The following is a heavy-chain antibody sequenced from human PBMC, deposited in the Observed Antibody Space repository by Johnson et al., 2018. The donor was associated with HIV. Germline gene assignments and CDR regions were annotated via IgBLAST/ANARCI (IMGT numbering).Heavy chain of an antibody. CDR1: GLSFSNFG. D-gene: IGHD6-13*01. V-gene: IGHV3-7*01. CDR3: AKVRSSSWYDAFDI. CDR2: INQDGSEK. J-gene: IGHJ3*02. Sequence: EVQLVESGGGVVQPGKSLTLSCVGSGLSFSNFGIHWVRQAPGKGPEWVANINQDGSEKYYVDSVKGRFTISRDIAKNSLYLQMSCLRAEDTAVYYCAKVRSSSWYDAFDIWGQGTMVTVSS.